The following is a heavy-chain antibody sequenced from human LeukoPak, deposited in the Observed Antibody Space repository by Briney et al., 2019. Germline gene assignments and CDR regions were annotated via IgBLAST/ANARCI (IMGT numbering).Heavy chain of an antibody. CDR2: ISGSGGST. J-gene: IGHJ4*02. D-gene: IGHD3-10*01. CDR1: GFTFSSYA. CDR3: AKDGGSGSYHIDY. Sequence: GGSLRLSCAASGFTFSSYAMSWVRQAPGKGLEWVSVISGSGGSTYYADCVKGRFTISRDNSKNTLYLQMNSLRAEDTAVYYCAKDGGSGSYHIDYWGQGTLVTVSS. V-gene: IGHV3-23*01.